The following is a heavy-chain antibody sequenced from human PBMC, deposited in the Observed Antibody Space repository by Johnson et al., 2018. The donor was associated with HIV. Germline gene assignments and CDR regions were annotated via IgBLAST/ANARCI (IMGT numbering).Heavy chain of an antibody. CDR1: GFTFDDYD. D-gene: IGHD3-22*01. V-gene: IGHV3-20*04. J-gene: IGHJ3*01. Sequence: VQLVESGGGVVRPGGSLRLSCAASGFTFDDYDMTWVRQAPGKGLEWVSGINWNGGRTGYADPVKGQFTISRENVNSSLYLQMNSLRAEDTALYYCARQHSYDSSGQGGGLDVWGQGTMVTVSS. CDR2: INWNGGRT. CDR3: ARQHSYDSSGQGGGLDV.